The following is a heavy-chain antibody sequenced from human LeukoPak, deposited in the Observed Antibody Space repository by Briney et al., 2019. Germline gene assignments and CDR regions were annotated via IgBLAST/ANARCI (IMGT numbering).Heavy chain of an antibody. Sequence: GGSLRLSCAASGFTFSSYGMTWVRQAPGKGLEWVSSISSSSSYIYYADSVKGRFTISRDNAKNSLYLQMNSLRAEDTAVYYCARMGNWFDPWGQGTLVTVSS. CDR3: ARMGNWFDP. D-gene: IGHD1-26*01. CDR2: ISSSSSYI. CDR1: GFTFSSYG. J-gene: IGHJ5*02. V-gene: IGHV3-21*01.